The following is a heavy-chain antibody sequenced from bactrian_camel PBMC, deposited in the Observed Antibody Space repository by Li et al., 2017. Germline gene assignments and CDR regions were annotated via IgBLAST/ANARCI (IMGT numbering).Heavy chain of an antibody. CDR3: ATTTSCSSGTPMAAEYIY. V-gene: IGHV3S53*01. CDR1: NEPHFKV. D-gene: IGHD2*01. CDR2: IAADGGT. J-gene: IGHJ4*01. Sequence: VQLVESGGGLVQPGGSLRVSCTASRNEPHFKVMAWFRRPPGKEREGVARIAADGGTTYADSVRGRFTISQDNAKNTLYLQMNSLKPEDTATYYCATTTSCSSGTPMAAEYIYWGQGTQVTVS.